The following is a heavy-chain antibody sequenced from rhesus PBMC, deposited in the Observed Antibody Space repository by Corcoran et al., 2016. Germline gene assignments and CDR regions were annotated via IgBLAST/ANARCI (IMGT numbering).Heavy chain of an antibody. Sequence: QVTLKESGPALVKPTQTLTLTCTFSGFSLTTSGMGVGWIRQPPGKALECLALIYWDDDKRYSTSLKSQLTISKATSKHQVVLTMTNMDPVDTATYYCARGGYFDYWGQGVLVTVSS. V-gene: IGHV2-174*01. CDR1: GFSLTTSGMG. CDR2: IYWDDDK. J-gene: IGHJ4*01. CDR3: ARGGYFDY.